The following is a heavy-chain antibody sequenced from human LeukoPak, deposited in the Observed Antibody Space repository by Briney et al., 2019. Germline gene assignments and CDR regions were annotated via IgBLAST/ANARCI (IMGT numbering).Heavy chain of an antibody. V-gene: IGHV1-2*02. Sequence: ASVKVSCKASGYTFTGYYMHWVRQAPGQGLEWMGWFNPDSGGTHYAQKFQGRLTMTRDTSISTAYMELNRLRSDDTAVYYCARLQQLLDYWGQGTLVTVSS. CDR1: GYTFTGYY. J-gene: IGHJ4*02. D-gene: IGHD6-13*01. CDR3: ARLQQLLDY. CDR2: FNPDSGGT.